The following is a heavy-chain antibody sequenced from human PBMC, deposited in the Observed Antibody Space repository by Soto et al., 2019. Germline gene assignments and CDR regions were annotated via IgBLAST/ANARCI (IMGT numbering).Heavy chain of an antibody. CDR1: GGSISNGYW. Sequence: QVLLQESGPRLVKPSGALSLACCVSGGSISNGYWWTLVRQSPGTGLEWIGEIYDSGTTDYNPSLKSRVTTSVATSKIQSSLNVISVTAADTAVYYCARGTSRERVEGANFDYSGHGTLVNVSS. CDR2: IYDSGTT. J-gene: IGHJ4*01. CDR3: ARGTSRERVEGANFDY. D-gene: IGHD3-3*02. V-gene: IGHV4-4*02.